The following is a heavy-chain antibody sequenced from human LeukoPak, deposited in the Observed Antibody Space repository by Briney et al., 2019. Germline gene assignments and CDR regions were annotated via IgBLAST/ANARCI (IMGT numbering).Heavy chain of an antibody. J-gene: IGHJ4*02. D-gene: IGHD3-10*01. V-gene: IGHV4-30-2*01. Sequence: SETLSLTCTVSGGSISSGGYYWSWIRQPPGKGLEWIGYIYHSGSTYYNLSLKSRVTISVDTSKNQFSLKLSSVTAADTAVYYCARVYGSGSYYLPPPKGPFDYWGQGTLVTVSS. CDR3: ARVYGSGSYYLPPPKGPFDY. CDR2: IYHSGST. CDR1: GGSISSGGYY.